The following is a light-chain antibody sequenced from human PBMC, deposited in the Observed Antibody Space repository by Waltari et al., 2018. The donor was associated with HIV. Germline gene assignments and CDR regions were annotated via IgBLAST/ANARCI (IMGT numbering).Light chain of an antibody. CDR3: QQYGSSPR. CDR2: GAS. J-gene: IGKJ1*01. V-gene: IGKV3-20*01. CDR1: LNLSSNY. Sequence: EAVFTQSPRTLSLSPGDRATHSCRSRLNLSSNYLVWYQKKAGQPPRPLLYGASSRATGIPYRCSGSGSGTDFTLTISRLEPEDFAVYDCQQYGSSPRFGQGTKVEIK.